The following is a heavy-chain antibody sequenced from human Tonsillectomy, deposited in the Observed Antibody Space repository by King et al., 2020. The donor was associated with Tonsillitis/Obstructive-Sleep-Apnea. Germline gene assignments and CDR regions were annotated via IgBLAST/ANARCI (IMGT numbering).Heavy chain of an antibody. CDR2: ISYDGSNK. V-gene: IGHV3-30*18. D-gene: IGHD3-22*01. CDR1: GFTFSSYG. Sequence: VQLVESGGGVVQPGRSLRLSCAASGFTFSSYGMHWVRQAPGKGLEWVAVISYDGSNKYYADSVKGRFTISRDNSKNTLYLQMNSLRAEDTAVYYCAKDLEYYYDSSGYDDFDIWGQGTMVTVSS. CDR3: AKDLEYYYDSSGYDDFDI. J-gene: IGHJ3*02.